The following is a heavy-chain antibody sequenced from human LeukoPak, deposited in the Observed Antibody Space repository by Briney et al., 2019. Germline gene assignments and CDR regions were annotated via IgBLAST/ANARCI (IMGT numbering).Heavy chain of an antibody. V-gene: IGHV1-2*02. CDR1: GYTFTDYY. Sequence: VASVKVSCKASGYTFTDYYMHWVRQAPGQGLEWMGWINPSSGGTNYAQKFQGRVTVTRDTSISTAYMELSRLRSDDTAVYYCAIDFYYYDSSGYYPNDAFDIWGQGTMVTVSS. CDR3: AIDFYYYDSSGYYPNDAFDI. CDR2: INPSSGGT. D-gene: IGHD3-22*01. J-gene: IGHJ3*02.